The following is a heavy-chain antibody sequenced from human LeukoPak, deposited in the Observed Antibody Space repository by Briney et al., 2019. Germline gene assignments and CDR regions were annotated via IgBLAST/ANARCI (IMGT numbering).Heavy chain of an antibody. V-gene: IGHV3-74*01. D-gene: IGHD2-21*02. Sequence: PGGSLRLSCAASEFTFSDSWMHWVRQVPGEGLVWVSRVNSDGGHTTYADSVRGRFTISRDNAKNTLYLQMNSLRAEDTGVYYCTTSSDGVTPPFDPWGQGTLVTVSS. CDR1: EFTFSDSW. CDR2: VNSDGGHT. J-gene: IGHJ5*02. CDR3: TTSSDGVTPPFDP.